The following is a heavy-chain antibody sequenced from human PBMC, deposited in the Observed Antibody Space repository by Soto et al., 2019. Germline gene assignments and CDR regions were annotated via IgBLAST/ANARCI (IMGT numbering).Heavy chain of an antibody. CDR3: PSRSSGYQYPFDF. V-gene: IGHV4-59*01. CDR2: IYYSGTP. D-gene: IGHD3-22*01. Sequence: TSGTLCLTCTVSGGSISGYDRSWIRQPPGKGLEWIGYIYYSGTPNYHPSLKSRLPISVDTSTNQFSLQASDTAIYYFVRPDIPSRSSGYQYPFDFWGQGTQVTVSS. CDR1: GGSISGYD. J-gene: IGHJ4*02.